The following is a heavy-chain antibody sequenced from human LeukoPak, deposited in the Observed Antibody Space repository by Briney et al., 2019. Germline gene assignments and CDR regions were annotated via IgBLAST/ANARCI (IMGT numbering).Heavy chain of an antibody. CDR2: IKQDGSEK. D-gene: IGHD2-2*01. CDR1: GFSFGNYW. CDR3: AREGSSAISHAADF. V-gene: IGHV3-7*03. Sequence: GGSLRLSCAASGFSFGNYWMIWVRQVPGKGLEWVANIKQDGSEKHYVDSVRGRLTITRDNAKNSLYLQMNSLRAEDTAVYYCAREGSSAISHAADFWGQGTLVTVSS. J-gene: IGHJ4*02.